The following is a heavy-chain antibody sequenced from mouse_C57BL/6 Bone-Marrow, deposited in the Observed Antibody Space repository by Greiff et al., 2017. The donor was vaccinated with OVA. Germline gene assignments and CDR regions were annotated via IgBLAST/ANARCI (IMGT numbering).Heavy chain of an antibody. CDR1: GFTFSDYY. V-gene: IGHV5-16*01. CDR2: INYDGSST. D-gene: IGHD2-14*01. CDR3: ASDGGVRRGVYFDY. Sequence: EVMLVESEGGLVQPGSSMKLSCTASGFTFSDYYMAWVRQVPEKGLEWVANINYDGSSTYYLDSLKSRFIISRDNARNILYLQMSSLKSEDTATYYGASDGGVRRGVYFDYWGQGTTLTVSS. J-gene: IGHJ2*01.